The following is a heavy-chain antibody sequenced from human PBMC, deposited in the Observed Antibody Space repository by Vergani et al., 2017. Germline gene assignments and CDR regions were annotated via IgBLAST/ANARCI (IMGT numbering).Heavy chain of an antibody. V-gene: IGHV1-2*04. CDR3: ARARLSVDLLPDY. J-gene: IGHJ4*02. CDR1: GYTFTGYY. CDR2: INPNSGGT. Sequence: QVQLVQSGAEVKKPGASVKVSCKASGYTFTGYYMHWVRQAPGQGLEWMGWINPNSGGTNYAQKFQGWVTMTRDPSISTAYMELSRLRSDDTAVYYCARARLSVDLLPDYWGQGTLVTVSS.